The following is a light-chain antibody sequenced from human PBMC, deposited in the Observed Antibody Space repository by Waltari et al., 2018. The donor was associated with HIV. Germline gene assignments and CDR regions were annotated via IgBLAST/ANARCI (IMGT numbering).Light chain of an antibody. CDR2: SNR. Sequence: QSVLTQPPSASGTPGQRVTISCSGSSSTTGSNTVNCYQQVPGTAPKRLIYSNRQRASGVPDRCSGSKSGTSASLASSGLQTEDEADYYCAAWDDRLNGVVFGGGTKLTVL. J-gene: IGLJ2*01. V-gene: IGLV1-44*01. CDR1: SSTTGSNT. CDR3: AAWDDRLNGVV.